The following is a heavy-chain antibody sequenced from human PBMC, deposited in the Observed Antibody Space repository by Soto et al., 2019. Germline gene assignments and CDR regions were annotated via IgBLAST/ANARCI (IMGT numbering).Heavy chain of an antibody. J-gene: IGHJ4*02. D-gene: IGHD2-15*01. CDR3: ASSVVKDIGRSFDF. CDR1: GYTFTSYY. CDR2: INPSGGST. V-gene: IGHV1-46*01. Sequence: ASVKVSCKASGYTFTSYYMNWVRQAPGQGLEWMGIINPSGGSTSYAQKFQGRVTMTRDTSTSTVYMELSSLRSEDTAVYYCASSVVKDIGRSFDFWRQETMISV.